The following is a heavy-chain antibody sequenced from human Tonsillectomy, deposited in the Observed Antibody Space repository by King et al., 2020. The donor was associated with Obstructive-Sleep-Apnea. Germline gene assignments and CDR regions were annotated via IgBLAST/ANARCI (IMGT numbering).Heavy chain of an antibody. J-gene: IGHJ4*02. CDR1: GFTFSSYW. CDR3: VPGGYVDFDY. D-gene: IGHD5-12*01. V-gene: IGHV3-7*01. CDR2: IKQDGSEK. Sequence: VQLVESGGGLVQPGGSRRLSCAASGFTFSSYWMSWVRQAPGKGLEWVANIKQDGSEKYYVDSVKGRFTISRDNAKNSLYLQMNSLRAEDTAVYYCVPGGYVDFDYWGQGTLVTVSS.